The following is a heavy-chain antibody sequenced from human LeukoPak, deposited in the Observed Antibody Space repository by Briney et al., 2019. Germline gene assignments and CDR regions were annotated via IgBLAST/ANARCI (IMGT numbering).Heavy chain of an antibody. Sequence: ASVKVSCKASGYTFTNYPMHWLRQAPGQRLEWMGWMDPKTGKSGYAQKFQGRVSMTRNTSITTAYLEFSSLRPADTAIYYCVTGAPWVWGQGTLIVVSS. J-gene: IGHJ4*02. CDR3: VTGAPWV. CDR2: MDPKTGKS. CDR1: GYTFTNYP. V-gene: IGHV1-8*01. D-gene: IGHD1-26*01.